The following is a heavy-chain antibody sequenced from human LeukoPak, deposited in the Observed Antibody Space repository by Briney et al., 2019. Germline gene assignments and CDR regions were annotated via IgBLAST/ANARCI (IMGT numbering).Heavy chain of an antibody. CDR2: IYNSRST. V-gene: IGHV4-61*01. J-gene: IGHJ4*02. CDR3: ARETTH. D-gene: IGHD4-17*01. CDR1: GGSISSSSYY. Sequence: SETLSLTCTVSGGSISSSSYYWSWIRQPPGKGLEWIGNIYNSRSTNYNPSLRSRVTISVETSKNQFSLKLSSVTAADTAFYYCARETTHWGQGTLVTVSS.